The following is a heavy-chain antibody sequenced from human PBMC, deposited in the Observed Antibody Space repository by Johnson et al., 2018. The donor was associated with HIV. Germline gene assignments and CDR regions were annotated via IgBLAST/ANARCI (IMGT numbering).Heavy chain of an antibody. CDR1: GFIFSSYA. V-gene: IGHV3-30-3*01. Sequence: QVQLVESGGGVVQPGRSLRLSCAASGFIFSSYAMHWVRQAPGKGLEWVALISYDGTNKYYADSVKGRFTISRDNSKNTLYLQMNSLRAEDSAVYYCARSPGEADAFDIWGQGTMVTVSS. D-gene: IGHD3-10*01. CDR2: ISYDGTNK. J-gene: IGHJ3*02. CDR3: ARSPGEADAFDI.